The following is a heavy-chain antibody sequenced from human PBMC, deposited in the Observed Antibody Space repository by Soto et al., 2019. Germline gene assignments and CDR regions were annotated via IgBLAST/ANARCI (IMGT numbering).Heavy chain of an antibody. V-gene: IGHV1-58*01. J-gene: IGHJ3*02. CDR2: IVVGSGNT. CDR1: GFTFTSSA. D-gene: IGHD2-21*01. Sequence: GASVKVSCKASGFTFTSSAVQWVRQARGQRLEWIGWIVVGSGNTNYAQKFQERVTITRDMSTSTAYMELSSLRSEDTAVYYCAAAEIPDDAFAISAQRTMVTVSS. CDR3: AAAEIPDDAFAI.